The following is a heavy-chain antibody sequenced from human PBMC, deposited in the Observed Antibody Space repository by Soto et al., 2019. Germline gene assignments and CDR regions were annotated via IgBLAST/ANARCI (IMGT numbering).Heavy chain of an antibody. CDR1: GYSFTSYW. D-gene: IGHD4-17*01. Sequence: GDSLKISCKGSGYSFTSYWISWVRQMPGKGLKRLGRIDPSDSYTNYSPSFQGHVTISADKSISTAYLQWSSLKASDTAMYYCARHPTPVTMSYYGKEVLGRGTTGTDSS. J-gene: IGHJ6*02. CDR2: IDPSDSYT. V-gene: IGHV5-10-1*01. CDR3: ARHPTPVTMSYYGKEV.